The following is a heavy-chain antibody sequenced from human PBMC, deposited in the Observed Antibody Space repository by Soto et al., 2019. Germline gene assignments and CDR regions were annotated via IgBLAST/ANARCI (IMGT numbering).Heavy chain of an antibody. V-gene: IGHV1-8*01. CDR1: GYTFSNYD. D-gene: IGHD5-12*01. CDR3: ARGIKGLPPSAFDI. Sequence: ASVKVSCKASGYTFSNYDINWVRQATGQGLEWMGWLNPNADKTGSAQKFQGRVTMTRNTSISTAYLELSGLRSDDTAVYYCARGIKGLPPSAFDIWGQGTRVTVSS. J-gene: IGHJ3*02. CDR2: LNPNADKT.